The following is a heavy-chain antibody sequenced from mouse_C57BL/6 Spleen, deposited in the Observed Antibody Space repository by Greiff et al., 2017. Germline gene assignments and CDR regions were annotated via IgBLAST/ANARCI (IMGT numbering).Heavy chain of an antibody. J-gene: IGHJ3*01. D-gene: IGHD3-2*02. CDR2: IIPNNGGT. CDR1: GYTFTDYY. CDR3: AVDSSGPTLAY. V-gene: IGHV1-26*01. Sequence: EVQLQQSGPELVKPGASVKISCKASGYTFTDYYMNWVKQSHGKSLEWIGDIIPNNGGTSYNQKFKGKATLTVDKSSSTAYMELRSLTSEDSAVYYCAVDSSGPTLAYWGQGTLVTVSA.